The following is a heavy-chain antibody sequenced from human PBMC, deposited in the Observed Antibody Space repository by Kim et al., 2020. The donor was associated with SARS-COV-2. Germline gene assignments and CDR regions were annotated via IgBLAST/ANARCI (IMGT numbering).Heavy chain of an antibody. J-gene: IGHJ5*02. CDR2: IYNSGRT. CDR3: ARDQYSSSWYSRWFDP. CDR1: GGSIISYY. V-gene: IGHV4-59*01. Sequence: SETLSLTCTVSGGSIISYYWSWIRQPPGKGLEWIGYIYNSGRTNYIPSLKSRVTTSVDTSKNQFSLKLGSVTAADTAVYYCARDQYSSSWYSRWFDPWGQGTLVTVSS. D-gene: IGHD6-13*01.